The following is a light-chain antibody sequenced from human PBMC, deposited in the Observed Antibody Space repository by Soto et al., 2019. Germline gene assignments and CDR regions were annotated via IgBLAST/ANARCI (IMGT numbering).Light chain of an antibody. V-gene: IGLV6-57*01. Sequence: NFMLTQPHSVSESPGKTVTISCTRSSGTIASNYVQWYQQRPGSSPTTVIYEDNQRPSGVPDRFSGSIDSSFNSASLTISGLKTEDEADYYCQSYDSSNVVFGGGTKLTFL. CDR3: QSYDSSNVV. CDR2: EDN. J-gene: IGLJ2*01. CDR1: SGTIASNY.